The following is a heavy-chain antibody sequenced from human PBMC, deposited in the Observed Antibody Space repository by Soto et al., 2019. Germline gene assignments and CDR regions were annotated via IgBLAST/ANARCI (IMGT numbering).Heavy chain of an antibody. D-gene: IGHD5-12*01. J-gene: IGHJ5*02. CDR1: GFTLSYSF. V-gene: IGHV3-23*01. CDR2: ISGSGANT. CDR3: AKDQSTVATMAS. Sequence: GGSLRLSCAASGFTLSYSFMSWVRQAPGKGLEWVSAISGSGANTYYADSVKGRFTISRDNSKNTLYLQMNSLRAEDTAVYYCAKDQSTVATMASWGRGTLVTVSS.